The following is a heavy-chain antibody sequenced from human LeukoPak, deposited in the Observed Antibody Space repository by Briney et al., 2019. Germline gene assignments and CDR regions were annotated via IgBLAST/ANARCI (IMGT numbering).Heavy chain of an antibody. V-gene: IGHV3-23*01. CDR2: FSGSGGST. J-gene: IGHJ4*02. CDR3: AKDREIVVVTGIFDY. D-gene: IGHD2-21*02. Sequence: GGSLRLSCAASGFTFSSYAMSWVRQAPGKGLEWVLAFSGSGGSTYYADSVKGRFTISRDNSKNTLYLQMNSLRAEDTAVYYCAKDREIVVVTGIFDYWGQGTLVTVPS. CDR1: GFTFSSYA.